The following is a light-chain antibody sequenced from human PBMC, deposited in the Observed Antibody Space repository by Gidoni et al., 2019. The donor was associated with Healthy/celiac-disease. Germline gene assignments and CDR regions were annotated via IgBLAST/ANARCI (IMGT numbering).Light chain of an antibody. V-gene: IGKV3-20*01. CDR2: GAS. Sequence: EIVSTQSPGTLSLSPGERATLSCRASQSVSSSYLAWYQQKPGQAPRLLIYGASSRATGIPDRFSGSGSGTDFTLTISRLEPEDFAVYYCQQYGSPLTFGGGTKVEIK. CDR3: QQYGSPLT. CDR1: QSVSSSY. J-gene: IGKJ4*01.